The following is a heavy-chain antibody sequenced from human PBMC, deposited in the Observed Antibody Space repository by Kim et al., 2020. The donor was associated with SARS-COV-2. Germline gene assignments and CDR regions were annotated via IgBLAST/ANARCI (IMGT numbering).Heavy chain of an antibody. V-gene: IGHV1-2*06. CDR3: ARLRGQLGAPPQYGMDV. J-gene: IGHJ6*02. Sequence: ASVKVSCKASEYTFRDYYMHWLRQAPGQGLEWMGRINLNSGGTTYAQKFQGRATMTRDTSITTVDMELSSLTSDDTAVYYCARLRGQLGAPPQYGMDVWGQGTTVSVSS. D-gene: IGHD5-12*01. CDR2: INLNSGGT. CDR1: EYTFRDYY.